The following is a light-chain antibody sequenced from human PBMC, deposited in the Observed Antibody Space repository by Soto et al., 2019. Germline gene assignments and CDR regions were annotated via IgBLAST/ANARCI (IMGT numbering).Light chain of an antibody. V-gene: IGKV3-11*01. J-gene: IGKJ3*01. CDR2: DAS. Sequence: EVVMRQSPATLSVSPGEGATLSCRASQGIGDTLAWYQHKPGQTPRLLIYDASNRATGIPARFSGSGSGTDFTLTISSLEPEDFAVYYCQQRSNWPPGFTFGPGTKVDIK. CDR3: QQRSNWPPGFT. CDR1: QGIGDT.